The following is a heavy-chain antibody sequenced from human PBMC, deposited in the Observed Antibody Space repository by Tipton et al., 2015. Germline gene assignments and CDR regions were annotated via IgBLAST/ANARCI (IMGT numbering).Heavy chain of an antibody. D-gene: IGHD3-3*01. Sequence: GLVKPSQTLSLTCAISGDSVSSNSAAWNWIRQSPSRGLEWLGRTYYRSKWYNDYAVSVKSRITINPDTSKNQFSLQLNSVSAADTGVYYCARFPSKFDFSRGNAFDIWGQGTRVTVSS. CDR3: ARFPSKFDFSRGNAFDI. V-gene: IGHV6-1*01. CDR2: TYYRSKWYN. J-gene: IGHJ3*02. CDR1: GDSVSSNSAA.